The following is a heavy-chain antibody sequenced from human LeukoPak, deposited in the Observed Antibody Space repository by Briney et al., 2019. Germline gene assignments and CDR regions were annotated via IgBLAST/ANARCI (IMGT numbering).Heavy chain of an antibody. CDR1: GGSISSYY. Sequence: SETLSLTCTVSGGSISSYYWSWIRQPPGRGLEWIGYIYYSGSTNYNPSLKSRVTISVDTSKNQFSLKLSSVTAAYTAVYYCARINDFWSGYFHHDYWGQGTLVTVSS. V-gene: IGHV4-59*01. CDR2: IYYSGST. CDR3: ARINDFWSGYFHHDY. J-gene: IGHJ4*02. D-gene: IGHD3-3*01.